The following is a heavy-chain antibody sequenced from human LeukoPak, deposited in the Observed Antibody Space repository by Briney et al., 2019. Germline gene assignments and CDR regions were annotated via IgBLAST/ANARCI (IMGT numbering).Heavy chain of an antibody. CDR2: IYYNGRT. CDR3: ARAPKGMTTVRYYYYYYMDV. J-gene: IGHJ6*03. V-gene: IGHV4-31*03. CDR1: GGSISSKDYY. D-gene: IGHD4-11*01. Sequence: TLSLTCTVCGGSISSKDYYWCWVRQHPGKGLEWIGYIYYNGRTFYNPSLKTRVTISVDTSKNQFSLKLSSVTAADTAVYYCARAPKGMTTVRYYYYYYMDVWGKGTTVTVSS.